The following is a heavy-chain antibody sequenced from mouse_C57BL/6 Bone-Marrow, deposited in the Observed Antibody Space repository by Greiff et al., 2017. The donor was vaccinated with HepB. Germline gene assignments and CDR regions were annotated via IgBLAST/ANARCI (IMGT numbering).Heavy chain of an antibody. J-gene: IGHJ2*01. CDR2: IRSKSNNYAT. CDR1: GFSFNTYA. D-gene: IGHD1-1*02. CDR3: VRHGYGLDY. Sequence: EVMLVESGGGLVQPKGSLKLSCAASGFSFNTYAMNWVRQAPGKGLEWVARIRSKSNNYATYYADSVKDRFTISRDDSESMLYLQMNNLKTEDTAMYYCVRHGYGLDYWGQGTTLTVSS. V-gene: IGHV10-1*01.